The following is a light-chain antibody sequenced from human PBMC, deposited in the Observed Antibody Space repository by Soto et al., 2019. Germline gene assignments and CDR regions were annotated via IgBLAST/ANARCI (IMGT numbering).Light chain of an antibody. V-gene: IGKV3-15*01. J-gene: IGKJ1*01. CDR2: GAS. Sequence: EIVMTQSPATLSVSPGERSTLSCRASQSVSNNLAWYQKKPGPAPRLLIYGASTRATGIPARFSGSGSGTAFTLTISSLQSEDFAVYYCQQYNNWWTFGQGTRVEIK. CDR3: QQYNNWWT. CDR1: QSVSNN.